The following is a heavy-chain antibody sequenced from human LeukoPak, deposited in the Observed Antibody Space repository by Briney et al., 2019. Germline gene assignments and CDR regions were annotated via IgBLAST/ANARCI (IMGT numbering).Heavy chain of an antibody. CDR2: LSDSGTST. Sequence: GGSLRLSCAASGFTFSSYAMSWVRQAPGKGLMWVSGLSDSGTSTYYADSVKGRFTIYRDNSKNVLYLQMNSLKADDTALYYCAKTLWGLTLLSFDHWGQGTLVTVSS. D-gene: IGHD2-21*02. V-gene: IGHV3-23*01. J-gene: IGHJ4*02. CDR1: GFTFSSYA. CDR3: AKTLWGLTLLSFDH.